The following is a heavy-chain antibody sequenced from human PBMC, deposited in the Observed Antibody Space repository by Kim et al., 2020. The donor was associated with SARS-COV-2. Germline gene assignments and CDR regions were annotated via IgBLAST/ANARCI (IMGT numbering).Heavy chain of an antibody. CDR1: GGSFSGYY. J-gene: IGHJ6*02. Sequence: SETQSLTCAVYGGSFSGYYWSWIRQPPGKGLEWIGEINHSGSTNYNPSLKSRVTISVDTSKNQFSLKLSSVTAADTAVYYCARVSIVVVPAVQLYYYYGMDVWGQGTTVTVSS. D-gene: IGHD2-2*01. CDR2: INHSGST. V-gene: IGHV4-34*01. CDR3: ARVSIVVVPAVQLYYYYGMDV.